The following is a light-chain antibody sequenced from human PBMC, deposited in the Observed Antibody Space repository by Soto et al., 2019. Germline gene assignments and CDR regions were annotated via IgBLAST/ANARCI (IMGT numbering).Light chain of an antibody. V-gene: IGKV3-20*01. J-gene: IGKJ5*01. Sequence: EIVLTQSPGTLSLSPGERATLSCRASQSVSSSYLAWYQQKPGQAPRLLIYGTSGRATGIPDRFSGSGSGTDFTLTISRLEPEDFAVYYCQQYGNSPITFGHGTRLE. CDR2: GTS. CDR3: QQYGNSPIT. CDR1: QSVSSSY.